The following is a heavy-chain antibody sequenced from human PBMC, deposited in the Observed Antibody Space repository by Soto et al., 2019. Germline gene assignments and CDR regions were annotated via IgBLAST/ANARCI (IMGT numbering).Heavy chain of an antibody. V-gene: IGHV3-49*03. CDR3: TRDHRHLDS. CDR1: GFTFVDYA. CDR2: IRSKAYGGTT. J-gene: IGHJ4*02. Sequence: EVQLVESGGGLVQPGRSLRLSCTASGFTFVDYAMNWFRQAPGKGREWVGFIRSKAYGGTTENAASVKGRFTTSRDDSKSIAYLQMNSVKTDDTAVYYCTRDHRHLDSWGQGTLVTVSS.